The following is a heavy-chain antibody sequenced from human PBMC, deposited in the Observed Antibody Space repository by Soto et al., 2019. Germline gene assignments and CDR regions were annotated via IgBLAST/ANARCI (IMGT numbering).Heavy chain of an antibody. CDR1: GGSISSYY. CDR2: IYYSGST. D-gene: IGHD5-18*01. J-gene: IGHJ4*02. CDR3: ARVGYSYGLGS. Sequence: SETLSLTCTVSGGSISSYYWSWIRQPPGKGLEWIGYIYYSGSTNYNPSLKSRVTISVDTSKNQFSLKLSSVTAADTAVYYCARVGYSYGLGSWGQGTLVTVSS. V-gene: IGHV4-59*01.